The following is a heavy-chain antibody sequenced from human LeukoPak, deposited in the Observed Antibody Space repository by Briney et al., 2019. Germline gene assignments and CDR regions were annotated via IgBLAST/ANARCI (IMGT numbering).Heavy chain of an antibody. D-gene: IGHD6-19*01. Sequence: GGSLSLSCTVSGFTIDDYGLSWVRHAPGQGLERVSGINLNGGRTGYADSVKGRFTISRDNAKSSLYLQMNSLRAEDTALYHCARGRHSSAWDVDYRGQGTLVTVSS. CDR1: GFTIDDYG. CDR3: ARGRHSSAWDVDY. J-gene: IGHJ4*02. V-gene: IGHV3-20*01. CDR2: INLNGGRT.